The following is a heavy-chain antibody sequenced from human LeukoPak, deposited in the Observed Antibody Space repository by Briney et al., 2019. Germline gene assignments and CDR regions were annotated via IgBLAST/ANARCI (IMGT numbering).Heavy chain of an antibody. Sequence: ASVRVSCKTSGYTFTDYDIDWVRQAPGQGGEFMGWVNPHSGGTSYTAKFRGRVTLTRETSTRTTYMDLRSLTSDETAVYYSARDRSSLYNGNYAFWGQGTLLTVSS. CDR3: ARDRSSLYNGNYAF. CDR1: GYTFTDYD. CDR2: VNPHSGGT. D-gene: IGHD5-12*01. J-gene: IGHJ4*02. V-gene: IGHV1-2*02.